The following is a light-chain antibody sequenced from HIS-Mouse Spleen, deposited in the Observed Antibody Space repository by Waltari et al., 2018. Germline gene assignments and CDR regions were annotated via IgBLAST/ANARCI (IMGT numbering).Light chain of an antibody. CDR3: QQYNSYSRT. CDR1: QSISSW. Sequence: DIQMTQSPSTLSASVGDRVTITCRASQSISSWLAWYRQKPGKAPKHLIYKASSLESGVPSRFSGSGSGTEFTLTISSLQPDDFATYYCQQYNSYSRTFGQGTKVEIK. J-gene: IGKJ1*01. V-gene: IGKV1-5*03. CDR2: KAS.